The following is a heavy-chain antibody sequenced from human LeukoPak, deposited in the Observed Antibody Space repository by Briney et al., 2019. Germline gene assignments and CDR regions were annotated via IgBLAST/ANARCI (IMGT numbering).Heavy chain of an antibody. CDR2: LSRSTSTI. Sequence: AGGSLRLSCAASGFTLSSYSMEWVRQAPGEGLEWVSHLSRSTSTIYYADSVKGRFTISRDNAKNSLYLQMNSLRAEDTAIYYCARVLLERPGIDSFDIWGRGTMVAVSS. CDR1: GFTLSSYS. CDR3: ARVLLERPGIDSFDI. V-gene: IGHV3-48*01. D-gene: IGHD1-1*01. J-gene: IGHJ3*02.